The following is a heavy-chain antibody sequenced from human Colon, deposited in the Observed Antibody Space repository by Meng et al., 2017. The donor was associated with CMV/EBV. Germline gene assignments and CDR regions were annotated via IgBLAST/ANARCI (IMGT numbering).Heavy chain of an antibody. CDR1: GFTFSNYA. D-gene: IGHD4-11*01. CDR2: ISGSGGTR. J-gene: IGHJ3*02. V-gene: IGHV3-23*01. Sequence: GESLKISCTASGFTFSNYAMSWVRQAPGKGLEWVSAISGSGGTRDYADSVKGRFTMSRDNSENTLYLQMNSLRDEDTAVYYCAKSLQTLALRGVGAFDIWGQGTMVTVSS. CDR3: AKSLQTLALRGVGAFDI.